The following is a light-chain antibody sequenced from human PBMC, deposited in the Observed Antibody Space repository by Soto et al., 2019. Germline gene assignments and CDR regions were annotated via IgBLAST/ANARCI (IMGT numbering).Light chain of an antibody. Sequence: EIVLTQSPATLSLSPGERATLSCRASQSVSSNYLAWYQQKSGQAPRLLIYGASSRATGIPDRFSGSGSGTDFTLTISRLEPKEFAAYYCQQYGTSPSTFGQGTRLEI. CDR3: QQYGTSPST. CDR1: QSVSSNY. J-gene: IGKJ5*01. CDR2: GAS. V-gene: IGKV3-20*01.